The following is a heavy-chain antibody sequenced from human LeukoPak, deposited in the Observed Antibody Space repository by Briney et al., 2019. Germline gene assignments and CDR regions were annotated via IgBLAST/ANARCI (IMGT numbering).Heavy chain of an antibody. CDR3: ARDLDSSWAGFDH. Sequence: PGGSLRLSCADSGLTFSSYSMNWVRQAPGKGLEWVSSISSSSSYIYYAHSVKGRFTISRDNAKNSLYLQMNSLRAEDTAVYYCARDLDSSWAGFDHWGQGTLVTVSS. CDR1: GLTFSSYS. V-gene: IGHV3-21*01. CDR2: ISSSSSYI. D-gene: IGHD6-13*01. J-gene: IGHJ4*02.